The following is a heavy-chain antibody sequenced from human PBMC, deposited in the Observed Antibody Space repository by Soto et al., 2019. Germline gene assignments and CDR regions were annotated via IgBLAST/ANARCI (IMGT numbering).Heavy chain of an antibody. J-gene: IGHJ4*02. CDR3: AKEHYDILTGSLFDY. CDR2: ISWNSGSI. D-gene: IGHD3-9*01. CDR1: GFNFDDYA. V-gene: IGHV3-9*01. Sequence: PGRLKRLSYAACGFNFDDYAMHWVRQAPGKGLEWVSGISWNSGSIGYADSVKGRFTISRDNAKNSLYLQMNSLRAEDTALYYCAKEHYDILTGSLFDYWGQGTLVTVSS.